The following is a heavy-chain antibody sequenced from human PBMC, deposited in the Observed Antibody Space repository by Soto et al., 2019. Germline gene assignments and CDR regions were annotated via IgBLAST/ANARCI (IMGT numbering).Heavy chain of an antibody. J-gene: IGHJ6*02. CDR3: AKVPGGRGPYDFWSGYPAYYGMDV. D-gene: IGHD3-3*01. CDR1: GFTFSIYA. V-gene: IGHV3-23*01. Sequence: PVGVLKLSCAASGFTFSIYAMSWVRQAPGKGLEWVSAISGSGCSTYYADSVKGRFTISRDNSKNTLYLQMNSLRAEDTAVYYCAKVPGGRGPYDFWSGYPAYYGMDVWGQGTTVTVSS. CDR2: ISGSGCST.